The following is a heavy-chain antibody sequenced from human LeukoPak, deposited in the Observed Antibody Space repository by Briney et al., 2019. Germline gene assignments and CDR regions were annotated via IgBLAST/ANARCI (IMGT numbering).Heavy chain of an antibody. CDR1: GYTFTSYG. J-gene: IGHJ6*02. Sequence: GASVKVSCKASGYTFTSYGISRVRQAPGQGLEWMGWISAYNGNTNYAQKLQGRVTMTTDTSTSTAYMELRSLRSDDTAVYYCARGPPAGYGSGTPTYYYYGMDVWGQGTTVTVSS. CDR3: ARGPPAGYGSGTPTYYYYGMDV. D-gene: IGHD3-10*01. CDR2: ISAYNGNT. V-gene: IGHV1-18*01.